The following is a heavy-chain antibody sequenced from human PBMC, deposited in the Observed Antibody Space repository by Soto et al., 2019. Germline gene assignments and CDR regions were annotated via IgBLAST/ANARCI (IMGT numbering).Heavy chain of an antibody. Sequence: TGGSLRLSCAASGCTFSGHTVNWVRQAPGKGLEWVSSVSSSSSYIYYADSVKGRFTVSRDNAEKSLYLQMNSLRAEDTAIYYCARCMGYDGSGYAFFDSWGQGTLVTVSS. J-gene: IGHJ4*02. CDR2: VSSSSSYI. CDR1: GCTFSGHT. CDR3: ARCMGYDGSGYAFFDS. D-gene: IGHD3-10*01. V-gene: IGHV3-21*01.